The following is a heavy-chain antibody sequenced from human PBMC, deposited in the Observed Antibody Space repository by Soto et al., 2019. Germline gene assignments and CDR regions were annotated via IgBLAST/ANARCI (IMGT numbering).Heavy chain of an antibody. Sequence: QVQLQESGPGLVKPSETLSLTCTVSGGSISSYYWSWIRQPPGKGLEWIGYSYYSGSTNYNPSLKSRVTISVDPSKNQFSLKLSSVTAADTAVYYCARCPGDYGDFLFEYWGPGTLVTVSS. J-gene: IGHJ4*02. CDR2: SYYSGST. V-gene: IGHV4-59*08. CDR3: ARCPGDYGDFLFEY. CDR1: GGSISSYY. D-gene: IGHD4-17*01.